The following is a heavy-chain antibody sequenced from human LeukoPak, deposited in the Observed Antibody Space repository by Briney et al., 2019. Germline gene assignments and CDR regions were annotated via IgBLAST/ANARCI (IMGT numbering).Heavy chain of an antibody. V-gene: IGHV3-11*04. Sequence: PGGSLTLSWAASGFTFSDHYMTWIRQAPGKGLEWISFISGSGDTMFYADSVKGRFAISRDNAKNSVFLQMSSLRAEDTAMYYCAREGLTTSSWGQGTLVTVSS. J-gene: IGHJ4*02. D-gene: IGHD1-14*01. CDR2: ISGSGDTM. CDR1: GFTFSDHY. CDR3: AREGLTTSS.